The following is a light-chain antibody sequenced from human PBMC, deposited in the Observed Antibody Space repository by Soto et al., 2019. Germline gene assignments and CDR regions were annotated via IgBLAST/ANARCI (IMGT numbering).Light chain of an antibody. CDR3: QQYNNWPPIT. J-gene: IGKJ5*01. CDR1: QSVSSN. CDR2: GAS. V-gene: IGKV3-15*01. Sequence: EIVLTQSPGTLSLSPLERATLSCRASQSVSSNLAWYQQKPGQAPRLLIYGASNRATGIPARFSGSGSGTEFTLTISSLQSEDFAVYYCQQYNNWPPITFGQGTRLEIK.